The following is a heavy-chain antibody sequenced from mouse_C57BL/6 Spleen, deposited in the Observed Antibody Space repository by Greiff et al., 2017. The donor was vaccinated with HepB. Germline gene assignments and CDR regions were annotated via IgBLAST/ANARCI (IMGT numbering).Heavy chain of an antibody. CDR3: ARGEVPDY. Sequence: QVQLQQSGAELMKPGASVKLSCKASGYTFTSYWMQWVKQRPGQGLEWIGEIDPSDSYTNYNQKFKGKATLTVDTSSSTAYMQLSSLTAEDSAVYYCARGEVPDYWGQGTSVTVSS. CDR1: GYTFTSYW. V-gene: IGHV1-50*01. CDR2: IDPSDSYT. J-gene: IGHJ4*01.